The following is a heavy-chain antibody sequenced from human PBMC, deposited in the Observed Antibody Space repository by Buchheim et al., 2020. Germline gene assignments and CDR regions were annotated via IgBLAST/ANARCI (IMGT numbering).Heavy chain of an antibody. V-gene: IGHV4-30-4*01. J-gene: IGHJ4*02. Sequence: QVQLQESGPGLVKPSQTLSLTCTVSGGSISSGDYSWSWIRQPPGKGLEWIGYIYYSGSTYYNPSLKSRVTISVDTSKNQFSLKLSAVTAADTAVYYCAREPVVDYDFWSGYQDYWGQGTL. D-gene: IGHD3-3*01. CDR2: IYYSGST. CDR1: GGSISSGDYS. CDR3: AREPVVDYDFWSGYQDY.